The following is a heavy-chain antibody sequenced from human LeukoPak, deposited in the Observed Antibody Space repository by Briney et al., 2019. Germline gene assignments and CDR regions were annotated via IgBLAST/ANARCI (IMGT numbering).Heavy chain of an antibody. CDR3: ARGGEAYYDFWSGYYYYYYMDV. J-gene: IGHJ6*03. V-gene: IGHV4-59*11. CDR1: GGSISSHY. D-gene: IGHD3-3*01. Sequence: SETLSLTCTVSGGSISSHYWSWIRKPPGKGLEWIGYIYCSGSTNYNPSLKSRVTISVDTSKNQFSLKLSSVTAADTAVYYCARGGEAYYDFWSGYYYYYYMDVWGKGTTVTVSS. CDR2: IYCSGST.